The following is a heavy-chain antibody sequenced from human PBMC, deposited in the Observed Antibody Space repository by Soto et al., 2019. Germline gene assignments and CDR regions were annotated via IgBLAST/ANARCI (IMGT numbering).Heavy chain of an antibody. CDR1: GFTFSIYA. V-gene: IGHV3-23*01. J-gene: IGHJ4*02. CDR2: IIGNGVST. Sequence: EVQLLESGGGLVQPAGSLRLSCAASGFTFSIYAMSWVRQAPGKGLEWVSLIIGNGVSTDYADSVKGLFTISSHNSKNVLYLQLNSMRGDNTAIYYCAKDSRPDGRYDLDYWGQGTLVTVSA. D-gene: IGHD3-3*01. CDR3: AKDSRPDGRYDLDY.